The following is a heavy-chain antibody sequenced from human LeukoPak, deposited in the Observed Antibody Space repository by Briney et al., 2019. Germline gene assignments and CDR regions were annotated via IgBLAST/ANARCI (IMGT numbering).Heavy chain of an antibody. CDR2: ISGSGGST. CDR1: GFTFSSYA. J-gene: IGHJ6*03. D-gene: IGHD2-2*02. Sequence: PGGSLRLSCAASGFTFSSYAMSWVRQAPGKGLEWVSAISGSGGSTYYADSVKGRFTISRDSSPNTLYLQMSSLRAEDTAVYYCAKSPPPAYPYYYYMDVWGKGTTVTVSS. V-gene: IGHV3-23*01. CDR3: AKSPPPAYPYYYYMDV.